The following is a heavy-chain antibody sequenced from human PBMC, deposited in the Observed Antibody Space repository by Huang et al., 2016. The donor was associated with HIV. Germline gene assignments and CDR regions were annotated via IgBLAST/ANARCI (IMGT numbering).Heavy chain of an antibody. J-gene: IGHJ4*02. D-gene: IGHD1-26*01. CDR2: ISYDGSNK. Sequence: CPASGFSFSTYGLHWVRQAPGKGLAWVAVISYDGSNKYYAHSVKGRFTISRDTSENKVYLQMNSLRHEDTAVYYCAKDGADEEWDIDYWGQGTLVTVSS. CDR1: GFSFSTYG. V-gene: IGHV3-30*18. CDR3: AKDGADEEWDIDY.